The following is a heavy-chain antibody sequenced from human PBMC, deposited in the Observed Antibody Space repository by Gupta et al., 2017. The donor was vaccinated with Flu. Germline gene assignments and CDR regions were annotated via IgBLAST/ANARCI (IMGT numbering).Heavy chain of an antibody. J-gene: IGHJ6*02. D-gene: IGHD3-3*01. CDR2: IYTSGST. Sequence: GLVKPSQTLSLTCTVSGGSISSGSYYWSWIRQPAGKGLEWIGRIYTSGSTNYNPSLKSRVTISVDTSKNQFSLKLSSVTAADTAVYYCARAHNPWSGYYALYYYYGMDVWGQGTTVTVSS. CDR3: ARAHNPWSGYYALYYYYGMDV. CDR1: GGSISSGSYY. V-gene: IGHV4-61*02.